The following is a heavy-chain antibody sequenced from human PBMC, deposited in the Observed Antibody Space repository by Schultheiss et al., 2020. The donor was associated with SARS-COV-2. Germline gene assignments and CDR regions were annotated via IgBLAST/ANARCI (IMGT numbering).Heavy chain of an antibody. CDR2: ISSSSSYI. V-gene: IGHV3-21*01. CDR1: GFTFSSYA. J-gene: IGHJ4*02. CDR3: AREVRGVIIF. D-gene: IGHD3-10*01. Sequence: GGSLRLSCSASGFTFSSYAMHWVRQAPGKGLEWVSSISSSSSYIYYADSVKGRFTISRDNAKNSLYLQMNSLRAEDTAVYYCAREVRGVIIFWGQGTLVTVSS.